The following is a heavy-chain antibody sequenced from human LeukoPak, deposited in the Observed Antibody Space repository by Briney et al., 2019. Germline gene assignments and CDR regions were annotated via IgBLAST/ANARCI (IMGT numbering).Heavy chain of an antibody. V-gene: IGHV3-13*01. J-gene: IGHJ2*01. Sequence: PGGSLRLSCAASGFTFNDYAMHWVRQAPGKRLEWVSAIRTTGDTHYPDSVKGRFAMSREDAKNSVHLQMNTLRAGDTAVYYCARGVSYYYDNSGHPGWYFDLWGRGTLVTVSS. CDR1: GFTFNDYA. D-gene: IGHD3-22*01. CDR3: ARGVSYYYDNSGHPGWYFDL. CDR2: IRTTGDT.